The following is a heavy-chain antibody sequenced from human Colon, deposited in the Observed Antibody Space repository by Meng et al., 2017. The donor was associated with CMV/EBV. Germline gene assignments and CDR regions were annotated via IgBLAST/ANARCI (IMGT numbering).Heavy chain of an antibody. CDR3: ARVLQVAYCGGDCYSGFPFDY. J-gene: IGHJ4*02. D-gene: IGHD2-21*01. CDR1: GFTFSDYY. CDR2: INHSGST. Sequence: ESLKISCAASGFTFSDYYMTWIRQPPGKGLEWIGEINHSGSTNYNPSLKSRVTISVDTSKNQFSLKLSSVTAADTAVYYCARVLQVAYCGGDCYSGFPFDYWGQGTLVTVSS. V-gene: IGHV4-34*01.